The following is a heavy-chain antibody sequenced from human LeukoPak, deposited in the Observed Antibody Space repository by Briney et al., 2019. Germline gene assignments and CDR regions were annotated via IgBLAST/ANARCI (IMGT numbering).Heavy chain of an antibody. Sequence: GGSLRLSCAASGFTFSDYYMSWIRQAPGKGLERVSYISSSGSTIYYADSVKGRFTISRDNAKNSLYLQMNSLRAEDTAVYYCARERRITIFGVVIIDNGMDVWGQGTTVTVSS. CDR2: ISSSGSTI. J-gene: IGHJ6*02. V-gene: IGHV3-11*01. D-gene: IGHD3-3*01. CDR3: ARERRITIFGVVIIDNGMDV. CDR1: GFTFSDYY.